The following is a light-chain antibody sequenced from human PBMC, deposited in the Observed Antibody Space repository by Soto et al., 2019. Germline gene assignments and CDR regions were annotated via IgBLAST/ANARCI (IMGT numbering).Light chain of an antibody. Sequence: VLTQSPATLSVSPGDRATLSFRASQSVSRNLAWYQQKPGQAPRLLIYGASSRATGIPDRFSGSGSGTDFTLTISRLEPEDFAVYYCQQYGNSPLTFGGGTKVDIK. CDR1: QSVSRN. J-gene: IGKJ4*01. CDR3: QQYGNSPLT. V-gene: IGKV3-20*01. CDR2: GAS.